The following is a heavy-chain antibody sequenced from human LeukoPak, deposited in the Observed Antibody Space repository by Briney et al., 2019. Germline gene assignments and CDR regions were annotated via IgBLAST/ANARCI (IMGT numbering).Heavy chain of an antibody. CDR2: IIPIFGTA. Sequence: ASVKVSCKASGGTFSSYAISWVRQAPGQELEWMGGIIPIFGTANYAQKFQGRVTITADESTSTAYMELSSLRSEDTAVYYCARDYCSSTSCYLNAFDIWGQGTMVTVSS. V-gene: IGHV1-69*13. CDR1: GGTFSSYA. J-gene: IGHJ3*02. CDR3: ARDYCSSTSCYLNAFDI. D-gene: IGHD2-2*01.